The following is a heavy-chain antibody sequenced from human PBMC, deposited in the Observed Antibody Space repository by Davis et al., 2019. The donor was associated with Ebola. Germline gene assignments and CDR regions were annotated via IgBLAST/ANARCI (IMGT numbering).Heavy chain of an antibody. CDR2: VYSSGST. D-gene: IGHD1-14*01. V-gene: IGHV4-30-4*07. CDR1: GGSISSGGYS. CDR3: ARETRSGSDY. J-gene: IGHJ4*02. Sequence: MPSETLSLTCAVSGGSISSGGYSWSWIRQPPGKRLEWIGFVYSSGSTYYNPSLESRLIMSVDTSKNQFPLKLSSVTAADTAVYYCARETRSGSDYWGQGTLVTVSS.